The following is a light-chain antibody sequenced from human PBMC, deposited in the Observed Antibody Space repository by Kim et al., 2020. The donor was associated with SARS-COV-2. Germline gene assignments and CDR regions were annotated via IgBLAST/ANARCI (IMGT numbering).Light chain of an antibody. V-gene: IGKV1-39*01. CDR2: GAS. J-gene: IGKJ1*01. Sequence: ASVRDRVTITCRASQSVDTYLNWYQQSPGKAPKVLIYGASTLQGGVPSRFSGSGSGTEFTLTISSLEPEDFVTYFCQQSKRSPRTFGPGTKVDIK. CDR3: QQSKRSPRT. CDR1: QSVDTY.